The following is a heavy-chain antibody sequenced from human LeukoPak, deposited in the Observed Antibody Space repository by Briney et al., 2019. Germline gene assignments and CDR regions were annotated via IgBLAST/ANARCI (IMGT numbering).Heavy chain of an antibody. J-gene: IGHJ4*02. CDR3: TRLSVAGTSGNFDY. V-gene: IGHV3-73*01. CDR1: GFTFSSYS. D-gene: IGHD6-19*01. CDR2: IRSKANSYAT. Sequence: PGGSLRLSCAASGFTFSSYSMNWVRQASGKGLEWVGRIRSKANSYATAYAASVKGRFTISRDDSKNTAYLQMNSLKTEDTAVYYCTRLSVAGTSGNFDYWGQGTLVTVSS.